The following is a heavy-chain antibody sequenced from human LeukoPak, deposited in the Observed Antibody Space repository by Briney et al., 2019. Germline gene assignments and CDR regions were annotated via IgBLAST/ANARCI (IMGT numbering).Heavy chain of an antibody. CDR2: ISSSSSYT. D-gene: IGHD3/OR15-3a*01. J-gene: IGHJ4*02. CDR1: GFTFSDYY. Sequence: GGSLRLSCAASGFTFSDYYMSWIRQAPGKGLEWVSYISSSSSYTNYADSVKGRFTISRDNSKDTLFLQMNSLRTEDTAVYYCAKRSNFWTGYLDYWGQGTLVTVSS. V-gene: IGHV3-11*03. CDR3: AKRSNFWTGYLDY.